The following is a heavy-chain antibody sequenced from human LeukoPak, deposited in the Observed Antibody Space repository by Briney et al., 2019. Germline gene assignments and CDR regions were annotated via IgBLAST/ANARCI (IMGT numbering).Heavy chain of an antibody. V-gene: IGHV5-51*01. CDR2: IYPGDSDT. D-gene: IGHD2-2*01. CDR1: GYSFTSYW. J-gene: IGHJ6*03. Sequence: PGESLKISCKGSGYSFTSYWIGWVRQMPGKGLEWMGIIYPGDSDTRYSPSFQGQVTISTDKSISTAYLQWSSLKASDTAMYYCARLVYCSSTSCYGGHMDVWGKGTTVTVSS. CDR3: ARLVYCSSTSCYGGHMDV.